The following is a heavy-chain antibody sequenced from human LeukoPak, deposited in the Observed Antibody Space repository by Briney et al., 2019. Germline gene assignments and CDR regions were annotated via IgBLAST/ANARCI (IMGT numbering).Heavy chain of an antibody. D-gene: IGHD4-17*01. CDR3: ARTPLPTTVTTPPGWFDP. J-gene: IGHJ5*02. Sequence: PSETLSLTCTVSGGSISSSSYYWGWIRQPPGKGLEWIGSIYYSGSTYYNPSLKSRVTISLDTSKNRFSLKLSSVAAADPAVYYCARTPLPTTVTTPPGWFDPWGPGTLVTVSS. CDR2: IYYSGST. CDR1: GGSISSSSYY. V-gene: IGHV4-39*01.